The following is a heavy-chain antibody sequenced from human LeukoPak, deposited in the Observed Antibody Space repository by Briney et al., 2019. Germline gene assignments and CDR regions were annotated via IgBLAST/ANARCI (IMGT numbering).Heavy chain of an antibody. CDR3: ARDPNSFPPGYNWFDP. Sequence: GGSLRLSCAVSGFTFSDHYMSWIRQAPGKGLEWVSYISGGEGTIAYADSVKGRFTISRDNAKNSLYLQMNSLRAADTAVYFCARDPNSFPPGYNWFDPWGQGTLVTVSS. CDR2: ISGGEGTI. V-gene: IGHV3-11*01. J-gene: IGHJ5*02. D-gene: IGHD2-15*01. CDR1: GFTFSDHY.